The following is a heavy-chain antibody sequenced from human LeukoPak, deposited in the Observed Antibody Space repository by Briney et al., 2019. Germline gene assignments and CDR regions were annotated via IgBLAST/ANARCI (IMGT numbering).Heavy chain of an antibody. D-gene: IGHD5-18*01. Sequence: ASVKVSCKASGYTFTGYYMHWVRQAPGQGLEWMGRINPNSGGTNYAQKFQGRVTMTRDTSISTAYIELSRLRSDDTAVYYCARVGGHSYGLDFDYWGQGTLVTVSS. CDR3: ARVGGHSYGLDFDY. V-gene: IGHV1-2*06. CDR2: INPNSGGT. CDR1: GYTFTGYY. J-gene: IGHJ4*02.